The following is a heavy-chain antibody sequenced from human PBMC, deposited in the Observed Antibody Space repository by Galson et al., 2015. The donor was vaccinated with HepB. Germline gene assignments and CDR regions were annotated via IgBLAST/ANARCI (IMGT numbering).Heavy chain of an antibody. CDR3: ARVLSPWFGEFPANY. J-gene: IGHJ4*02. D-gene: IGHD3-10*01. V-gene: IGHV1-18*04. CDR2: ISAYNGNT. CDR1: GYTFTSYG. Sequence: SVKVSCKASGYTFTSYGISWVRQAPGQGLEWMGWISAYNGNTNYAQKLQGRVTMTTDTSTSTAYMELRSLRSDDTAVYYCARVLSPWFGEFPANYWGQGTLGTVSS.